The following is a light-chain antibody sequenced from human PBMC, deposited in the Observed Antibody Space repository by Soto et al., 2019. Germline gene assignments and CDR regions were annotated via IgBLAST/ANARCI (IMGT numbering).Light chain of an antibody. CDR1: SSDVGSYNL. CDR2: EAS. J-gene: IGLJ1*01. Sequence: QSVLTQPASVSGSPGQSITISCTGTSSDVGSYNLVSWYQHHPGKAPELMIYEASKRPSGVSNRFSGSRSGNTASLTISGLQAEDEADYYCCSYAGSPYVFGTGTKLTVL. CDR3: CSYAGSPYV. V-gene: IGLV2-23*01.